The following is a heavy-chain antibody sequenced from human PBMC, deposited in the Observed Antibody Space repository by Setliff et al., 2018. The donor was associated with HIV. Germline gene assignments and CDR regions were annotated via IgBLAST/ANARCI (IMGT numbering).Heavy chain of an antibody. CDR1: GFTFNNAW. J-gene: IGHJ4*02. Sequence: GGSLRLSCVASGFTFNNAWMNWVRQAPGKGLEWLGRIKKSSDGGKTDYASPVKGRFTASRDNGKNSLFLQMNSLRAEDTAVYYCVRGTLDFWGQGNLVTVSS. CDR2: IKKSSDGGKT. V-gene: IGHV3-15*01. CDR3: VRGTLDF.